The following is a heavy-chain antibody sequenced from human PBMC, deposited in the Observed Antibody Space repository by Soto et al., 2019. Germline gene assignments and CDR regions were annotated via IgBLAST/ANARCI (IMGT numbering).Heavy chain of an antibody. CDR1: GGTSNSYA. V-gene: IGHV1-69*12. J-gene: IGHJ6*02. Sequence: QVQLVQSGAEVKKPGSSVKVSCKASGGTSNSYAISWVRQAPGQGLEWMGGIIPIFGTADYAQKFQGRVTITADDSTSTAYMELGSLRSEDTAVYYCARHPVSGSYAYYYGMDVWGQGTTVTVSS. CDR3: ARHPVSGSYAYYYGMDV. CDR2: IIPIFGTA. D-gene: IGHD1-26*01.